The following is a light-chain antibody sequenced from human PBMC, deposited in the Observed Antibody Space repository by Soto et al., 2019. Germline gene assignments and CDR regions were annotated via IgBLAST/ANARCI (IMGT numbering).Light chain of an antibody. CDR3: SSYTISTPYVV. Sequence: QSALTQPASVSGSPGQSITISCTGTSSDVGGYNYVSWYQQHPGKAPKLMIYEVSNRPSGVSNRFSGSKSGNTASLTISGLQAEDEADYYCSSYTISTPYVVFGGGPKVTVL. J-gene: IGLJ2*01. CDR2: EVS. V-gene: IGLV2-14*01. CDR1: SSDVGGYNY.